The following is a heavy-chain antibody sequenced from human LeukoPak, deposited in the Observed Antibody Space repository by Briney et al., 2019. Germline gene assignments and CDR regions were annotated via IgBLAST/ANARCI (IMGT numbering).Heavy chain of an antibody. CDR3: ARASGWYPTSKYFQH. J-gene: IGHJ1*01. CDR1: GGAISNYY. Sequence: SETLSLTCTVSGGAISNYYWSWIRQPPGKGLEWIGYIYYSGSTNYNPSLKNRVTISLDTSRNQFSLKLNSVTAADTAVYYCARASGWYPTSKYFQHWGQGTLVTVSS. V-gene: IGHV4-59*01. CDR2: IYYSGST. D-gene: IGHD6-19*01.